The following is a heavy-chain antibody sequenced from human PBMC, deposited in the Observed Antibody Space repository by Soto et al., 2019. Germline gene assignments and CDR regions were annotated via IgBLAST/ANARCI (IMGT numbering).Heavy chain of an antibody. CDR2: ISGSGGST. CDR3: AQEGLGFGKLTNSDY. V-gene: IGHV3-23*01. J-gene: IGHJ4*02. D-gene: IGHD3-10*01. Sequence: EVQLLESGGGLVQPGGSLRLSCAASGFTFSSYAMSWVRQAPGKGLEWVSAISGSGGSTYYADSVKGRFTISRDNTKNTLYLQRSRARAEDTDVYYCAQEGLGFGKLTNSDYWGKGTLVTVS. CDR1: GFTFSSYA.